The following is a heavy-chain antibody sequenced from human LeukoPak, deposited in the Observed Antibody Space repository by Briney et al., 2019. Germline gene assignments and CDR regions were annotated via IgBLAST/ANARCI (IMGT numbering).Heavy chain of an antibody. CDR3: ARDLGQYYDTSDNWFDP. Sequence: GGSLRLSCAASGFTFSSYWMHWVRQAPGKGLVWVSRINSDGSSTSYADSVKVRFTISRDNAKITLNLQMNSLRAEDTAVYYCARDLGQYYDTSDNWFDPWGQGTLVTVSS. J-gene: IGHJ5*02. V-gene: IGHV3-74*01. D-gene: IGHD3-22*01. CDR2: INSDGSST. CDR1: GFTFSSYW.